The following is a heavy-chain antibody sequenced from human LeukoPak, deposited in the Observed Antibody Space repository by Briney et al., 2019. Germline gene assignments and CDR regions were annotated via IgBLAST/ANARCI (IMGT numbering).Heavy chain of an antibody. D-gene: IGHD4-11*01. CDR2: IIPIFGTA. J-gene: IGHJ4*02. Sequence: SVKVSCKASGGTFSSYAISWVRQAPGQGLGWMGGIIPIFGTANYAQKFQGRVTITTDESTSTAYMELSSLRSEDTAVYYCARGPADSYYFDYWGQGTLVTVSS. CDR3: ARGPADSYYFDY. CDR1: GGTFSSYA. V-gene: IGHV1-69*05.